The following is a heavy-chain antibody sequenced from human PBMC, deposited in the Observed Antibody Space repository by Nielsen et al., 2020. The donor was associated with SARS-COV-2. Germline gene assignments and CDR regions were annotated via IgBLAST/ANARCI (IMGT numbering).Heavy chain of an antibody. J-gene: IGHJ5*02. V-gene: IGHV4-4*07. CDR3: AGDTTSSGPGFSIFDP. Sequence: SETLSLTCTVSGGSISSYYWSWIRQPAGKGLEWIGRIYTSGSTNYNPSLKSRVTMSVDTSKNQFSLKLSSVTAADTAVYYCAGDTTSSGPGFSIFDPWGQGTLVTVSS. D-gene: IGHD3-22*01. CDR1: GGSISSYY. CDR2: IYTSGST.